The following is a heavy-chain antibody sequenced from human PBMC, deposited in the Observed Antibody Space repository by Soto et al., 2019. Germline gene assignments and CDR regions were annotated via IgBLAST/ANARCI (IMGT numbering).Heavy chain of an antibody. J-gene: IGHJ4*02. Sequence: QVQLQESGPGLVKPSETLSLTCTVSGGSISSYYWSWIRQPPGKGLEWIGYIYYSGSTNYNPSLKSRVTISVDTSKNQFSLKLSSVTAADTAVYYCARLSGSYYYFDYWGQGTLVTVSS. CDR1: GGSISSYY. CDR3: ARLSGSYYYFDY. V-gene: IGHV4-59*01. CDR2: IYYSGST. D-gene: IGHD1-26*01.